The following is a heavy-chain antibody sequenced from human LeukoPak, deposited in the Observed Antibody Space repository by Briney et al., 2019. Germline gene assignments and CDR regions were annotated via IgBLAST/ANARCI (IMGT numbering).Heavy chain of an antibody. V-gene: IGHV3-30*18. CDR3: ANAEGDSSGHYHGWFDP. D-gene: IGHD3-22*01. CDR1: GFTFSSYG. J-gene: IGHJ5*02. Sequence: GGSLRLSCAASGFTFSSYGMHWVRQAPGKGLEWVAVISYDGSNKYYADSVKGRFTISRDNSKNTLYLQMNSLRAEDTAVYYCANAEGDSSGHYHGWFDPWGQGTLVTVSS. CDR2: ISYDGSNK.